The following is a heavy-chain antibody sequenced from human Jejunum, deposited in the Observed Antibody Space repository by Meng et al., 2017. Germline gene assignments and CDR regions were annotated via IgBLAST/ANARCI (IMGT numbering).Heavy chain of an antibody. Sequence: ETLSLTCAVSGYSISSGYYWGWIRQPPGKGLEWISSIHHSGTTYYSPSLKSRLSTSIDTSKNQFSLKLTSVTAADTAVYYCARDRGDGGTTDFWGQGTLVTVSS. CDR1: GYSISSGYY. CDR3: ARDRGDGGTTDF. D-gene: IGHD1-14*01. CDR2: IHHSGTT. J-gene: IGHJ4*02. V-gene: IGHV4-38-2*02.